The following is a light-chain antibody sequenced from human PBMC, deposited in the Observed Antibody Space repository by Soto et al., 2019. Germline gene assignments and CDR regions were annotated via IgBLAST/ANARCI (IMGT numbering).Light chain of an antibody. V-gene: IGLV2-8*01. CDR3: YSYAGRNVWV. CDR2: GVT. Sequence: QSALAQPPSASGSPGQSVTISCTGSGSDIGAYNFVWWYQQHPGKAPKLMIFGVTERPSGVPDRFSGSKSGNTASLTVSGLQADDEAIYYCYSYAGRNVWVFGGGTKLTVL. CDR1: GSDIGAYNF. J-gene: IGLJ3*02.